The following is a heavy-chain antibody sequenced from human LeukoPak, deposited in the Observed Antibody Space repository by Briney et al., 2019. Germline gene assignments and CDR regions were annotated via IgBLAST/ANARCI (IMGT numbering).Heavy chain of an antibody. CDR1: GYTFTGYY. CDR2: INPNSGGT. CDR3: ARGRYFRYYYGSGSYYPPDY. Sequence: GASVKVSCKASGYTFTGYYMHWVRQAPGQGLEWMGWINPNSGGTNYAQKSQGRVTMTRDTSISTAYMELSSLRSEDTAVYYCARGRYFRYYYGSGSYYPPDYWGQGTLVTVSS. D-gene: IGHD3-10*01. V-gene: IGHV1-2*02. J-gene: IGHJ4*02.